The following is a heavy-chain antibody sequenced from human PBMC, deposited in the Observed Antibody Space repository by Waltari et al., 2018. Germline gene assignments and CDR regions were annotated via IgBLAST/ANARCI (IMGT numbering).Heavy chain of an antibody. D-gene: IGHD6-19*01. V-gene: IGHV3-30*02. CDR1: GYSISSGYY. CDR3: AKDSRRSGWNPLYYFDY. J-gene: IGHJ4*02. CDR2: IRYDGSNK. Sequence: QVQLQESGPGLVKPSETLSLTCAVSGYSISSGYYWGWIRQPPGKGLEWVAFIRYDGSNKYYADSVKGRFTISRDNSKNTLYLQMNSLRAEDTAVYYCAKDSRRSGWNPLYYFDYWGQGTLVTVSS.